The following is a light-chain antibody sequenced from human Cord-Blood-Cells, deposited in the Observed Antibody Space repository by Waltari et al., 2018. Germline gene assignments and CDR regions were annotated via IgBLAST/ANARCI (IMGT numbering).Light chain of an antibody. CDR1: QSVSSSY. CDR3: QQRSNWPPWT. V-gene: IGKV3D-20*02. Sequence: EIVLTQSPGTLSLSPGERATLSCRASQSVSSSYLAWYQQKPGQAPRLLIYDASNRATGIPARFSGSGSGTDFTLTISSLEPEDFAVYYCQQRSNWPPWTF. CDR2: DAS. J-gene: IGKJ1*01.